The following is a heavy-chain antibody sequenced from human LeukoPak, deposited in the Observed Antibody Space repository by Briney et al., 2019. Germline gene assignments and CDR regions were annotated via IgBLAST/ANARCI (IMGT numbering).Heavy chain of an antibody. D-gene: IGHD3-10*01. J-gene: IGHJ4*02. CDR2: IYTSGST. CDR1: GGSISSGSYY. Sequence: PSETLSLPCTVSGGSISSGSYYWSWIRQPAGKGLEWIGRIYTSGSTNYNPSLKSRVTISLDTSKNQFSLKMSSVTAADTAVYYCAGNYYGSGSYYSEDRYWGQGTLVTVSS. V-gene: IGHV4-61*02. CDR3: AGNYYGSGSYYSEDRY.